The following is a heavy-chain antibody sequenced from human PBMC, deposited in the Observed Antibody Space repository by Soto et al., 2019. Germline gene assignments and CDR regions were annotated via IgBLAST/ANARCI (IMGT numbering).Heavy chain of an antibody. CDR2: ISSSGSTI. CDR3: ARESGCSSTSCPSGQYYMDV. D-gene: IGHD2-2*01. J-gene: IGHJ6*03. CDR1: GFTFSDYY. Sequence: QVQLVESGGGLVKPGGSLRLSCAASGFTFSDYYMSWIRQAQGKGLEWVSYISSSGSTIYYADSVKGRFTISRDNAKNSLYVQMNSLRAEDTAVYYCARESGCSSTSCPSGQYYMDVWGKGTKVTVSS. V-gene: IGHV3-11*01.